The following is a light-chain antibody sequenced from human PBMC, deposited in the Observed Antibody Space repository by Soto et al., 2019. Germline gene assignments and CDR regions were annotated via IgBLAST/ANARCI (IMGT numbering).Light chain of an antibody. CDR3: QQYNNWPIT. Sequence: VLAPSPCTLSLSPGARATLSCRASQSVSSYLAWYQQKPGQAPRLLIYDASNRATGIPARFSGSGSGTEFTLTISSLQSEDFAVYYCQQYNNWPITFGQGTRLEI. V-gene: IGKV3D-15*01. J-gene: IGKJ5*01. CDR1: QSVSSY. CDR2: DAS.